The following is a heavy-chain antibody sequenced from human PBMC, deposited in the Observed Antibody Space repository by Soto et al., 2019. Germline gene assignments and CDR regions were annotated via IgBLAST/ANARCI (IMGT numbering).Heavy chain of an antibody. CDR1: GFTFSSYS. CDR2: ISSSSSYI. D-gene: IGHD6-6*01. J-gene: IGHJ6*02. CDR3: ARDSSSSPVGYGMDV. Sequence: VGSLRLSCAASGFTFSSYSMNWVRQAPGKGLEWVSSISSSSSYIYYADSVKGRFTISRDNAKNSLYLQMNSLRAEDTAVYYCARDSSSSPVGYGMDVWGQGTTVTVSS. V-gene: IGHV3-21*01.